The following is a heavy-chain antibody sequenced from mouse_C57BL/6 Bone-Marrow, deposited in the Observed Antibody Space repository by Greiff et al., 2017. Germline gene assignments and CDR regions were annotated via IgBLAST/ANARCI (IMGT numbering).Heavy chain of an antibody. J-gene: IGHJ3*01. Sequence: VQLQQPGAELVKPGASVKMSCKASGYTFTSYWITWVKQRPGQGLEWIGDIYPGSGSTNYNEKFKSKATLTVDTSSSTAYMQLSSLTSGDSAVYYCARSYYSSSWFAYGGQGTLVTVSA. D-gene: IGHD2-12*01. CDR1: GYTFTSYW. CDR3: ARSYYSSSWFAY. V-gene: IGHV1-55*01. CDR2: IYPGSGST.